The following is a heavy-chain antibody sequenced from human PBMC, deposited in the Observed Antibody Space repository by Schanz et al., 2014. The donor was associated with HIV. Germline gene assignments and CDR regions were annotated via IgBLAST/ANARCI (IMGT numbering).Heavy chain of an antibody. CDR3: ASLVGATGLELDY. CDR2: IIPIFGTA. V-gene: IGHV1-69*06. J-gene: IGHJ4*02. D-gene: IGHD1-26*01. CDR1: GGTFSSYA. Sequence: QVQLVQSGTEVKKPGSSVKVSCKASGGTFSSYAISWVRQAPGQGLEWMGGIIPIFGTANSAQRFQGRVTITADKSTSTAYMELSSLRSEDTAVYYCASLVGATGLELDYWGQGTLVTVSS.